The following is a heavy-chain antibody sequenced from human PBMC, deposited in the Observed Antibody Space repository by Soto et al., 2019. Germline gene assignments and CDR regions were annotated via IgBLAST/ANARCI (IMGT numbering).Heavy chain of an antibody. CDR2: IYYSGST. Sequence: SETLSLTCTVSGGSISSYYWSWIRQPPGKGLEWIGYIYYSGSTNYNPSLKSRVTISVDTSKNQFSLKLSSVTAADTAVYYCARVNPGYSYRYFDDWAQRTLVTVSS. V-gene: IGHV4-59*01. J-gene: IGHJ4*02. D-gene: IGHD5-18*01. CDR3: ARVNPGYSYRYFDD. CDR1: GGSISSYY.